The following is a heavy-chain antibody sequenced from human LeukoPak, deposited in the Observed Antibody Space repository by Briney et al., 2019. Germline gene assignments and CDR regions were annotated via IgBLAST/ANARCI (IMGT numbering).Heavy chain of an antibody. CDR2: IRDDGSAK. V-gene: IGHV3-7*01. J-gene: IGHJ4*02. CDR1: GFTFSNYW. D-gene: IGHD1-1*01. Sequence: GGSLRLSCAASGFTFSNYWMTWVRQAPGKGLEWVASIRDDGSAKYYMDSVKGRFTISRDDAKNSLSLQMRYMRVEDTATYYCARIQLYHGDFDYWGQGTLVTVSS. CDR3: ARIQLYHGDFDY.